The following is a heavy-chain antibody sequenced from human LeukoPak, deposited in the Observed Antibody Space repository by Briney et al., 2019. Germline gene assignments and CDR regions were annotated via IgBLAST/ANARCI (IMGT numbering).Heavy chain of an antibody. CDR1: GYTFTGYY. CDR2: INPNSGGT. J-gene: IGHJ6*03. Sequence: ASVKVSCKASGYTFTGYYMHWVRQAPGQGLEWMGWINPNSGGTNYAQKFQGRVTMTRDTSISTAYMELSRLSSDDTAVYYCARDLPLRIAARPYMDVWGKGTTVTVSS. V-gene: IGHV1-2*02. CDR3: ARDLPLRIAARPYMDV. D-gene: IGHD6-6*01.